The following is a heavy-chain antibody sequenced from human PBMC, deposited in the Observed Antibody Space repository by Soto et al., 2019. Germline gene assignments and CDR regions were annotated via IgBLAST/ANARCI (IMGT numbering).Heavy chain of an antibody. D-gene: IGHD3-22*01. Sequence: SETLSLTCTVSGGSISSSSYYWGWIRQPPGKGLEWIGSIYYSGSTYYNPSLKSRVTISVDTSKNQFSLKLSSVTAADTAVYYCARHVDYYDSSGLVDYWGQGXLVTVSS. CDR1: GGSISSSSYY. V-gene: IGHV4-39*01. CDR2: IYYSGST. J-gene: IGHJ4*02. CDR3: ARHVDYYDSSGLVDY.